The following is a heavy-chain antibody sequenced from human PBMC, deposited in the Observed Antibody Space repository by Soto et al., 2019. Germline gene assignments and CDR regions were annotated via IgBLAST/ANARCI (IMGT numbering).Heavy chain of an antibody. Sequence: QVQLVQSGAEVKKPGASVKVSCKASGYTFTSYGISWVRQAPGQGHEWMGWISAYNGNTNYAQKLQGRVTMTTDTSTSTAYMELRSLRSDDTAVYYCAREMSVVVVAATRYYYGMDVWGQGTTVTVSS. J-gene: IGHJ6*02. D-gene: IGHD2-15*01. CDR3: AREMSVVVVAATRYYYGMDV. V-gene: IGHV1-18*01. CDR2: ISAYNGNT. CDR1: GYTFTSYG.